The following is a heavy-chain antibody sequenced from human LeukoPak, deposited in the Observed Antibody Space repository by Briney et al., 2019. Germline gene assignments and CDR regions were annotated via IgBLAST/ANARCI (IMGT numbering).Heavy chain of an antibody. CDR3: NRDEGSSWYGYYYYYMDV. CDR1: GFTFSSYD. CDR2: IRSKTYGGTT. Sequence: PGGSLRLSCAASGFTFSSYDMSWVRQAPGKGLEWVGFIRSKTYGGTTEYAASVKGRFTISRDDSKNIAYLQMNSLKTDDTAVYYCNRDEGSSWYGYYYYYMDVWGKGTTVTISS. J-gene: IGHJ6*03. D-gene: IGHD6-13*01. V-gene: IGHV3-49*04.